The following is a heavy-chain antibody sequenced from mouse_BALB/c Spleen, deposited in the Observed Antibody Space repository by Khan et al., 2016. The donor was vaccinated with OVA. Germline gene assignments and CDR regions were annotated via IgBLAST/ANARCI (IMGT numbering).Heavy chain of an antibody. V-gene: IGHV2-2*02. CDR1: GFSLTTYG. CDR2: IWSGGST. J-gene: IGHJ3*01. D-gene: IGHD2-4*01. CDR3: ARNYDYDEGLAY. Sequence: QVQLKQSGPGLVQPSQSLSITCTVSGFSLTTYGVHWVRQSPGKGLEWLGVIWSGGSTDYNAAFISRLSISKDNSKSQVFFKMNSLQANDTAIYYWARNYDYDEGLAYWGQGTLVMVSA.